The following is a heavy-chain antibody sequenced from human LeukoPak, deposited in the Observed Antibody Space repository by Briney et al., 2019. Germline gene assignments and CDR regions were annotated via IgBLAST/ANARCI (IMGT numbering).Heavy chain of an antibody. J-gene: IGHJ4*02. CDR1: GGSISSSSYY. Sequence: SETLSLTCSVSGGSISSSSYYWSWIRQPPGKGLEWIGYIYYSGSTNYNPSLKSRVTISVDTSKNQFSLKLSSVTAADTAVYYCAAEDDYGDSPHYWGQGTLVTVSS. CDR3: AAEDDYGDSPHY. CDR2: IYYSGST. V-gene: IGHV4-61*01. D-gene: IGHD4-17*01.